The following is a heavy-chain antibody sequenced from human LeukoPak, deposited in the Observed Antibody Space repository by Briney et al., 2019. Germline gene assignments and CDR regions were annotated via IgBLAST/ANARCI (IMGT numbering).Heavy chain of an antibody. CDR1: GGSFSGYY. CDR2: INHSGST. V-gene: IGHV4-34*01. J-gene: IGHJ3*02. CDR3: AKFERVPTGYSSSWYKKHAFDI. Sequence: PSETLSLTCAVYGGSFSGYYWSWIRQPPGKGLEWIGEINHSGSTNYNPTLKSRVTISVDTSKNQFSLKLSSVTAADTAVYYCAKFERVPTGYSSSWYKKHAFDIWGQGTMVTVSS. D-gene: IGHD6-13*01.